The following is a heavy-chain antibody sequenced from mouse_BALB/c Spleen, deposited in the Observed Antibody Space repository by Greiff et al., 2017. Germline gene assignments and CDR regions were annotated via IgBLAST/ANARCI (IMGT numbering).Heavy chain of an antibody. D-gene: IGHD1-1*01. Sequence: EVHLVESGGGLVKPGGSLKLSCAASGFAFSSYDMSWVRQTPEKRLEWVAYISSGGGSTYYPDTVKGRFTISRDNAKNTLYLQMSSLKSEDTAMYYCAREDGSSWFAYWGQGTLVTVSA. CDR2: ISSGGGST. J-gene: IGHJ3*01. V-gene: IGHV5-12-1*01. CDR1: GFAFSSYD. CDR3: AREDGSSWFAY.